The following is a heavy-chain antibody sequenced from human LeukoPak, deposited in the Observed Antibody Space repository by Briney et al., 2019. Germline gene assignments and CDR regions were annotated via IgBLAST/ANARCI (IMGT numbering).Heavy chain of an antibody. J-gene: IGHJ4*02. Sequence: PGGSLRLSCAASGFTFSGYAMSWVRQAPGKGLEWVSAISSRRSYIYYTDSVKGRFTISRDNAKDSLYLQMNSLRAEDTAVYYCARVGAIDYFDYWGQGTLVTVSS. CDR3: ARVGAIDYFDY. CDR1: GFTFSGYA. CDR2: ISSRRSYI. V-gene: IGHV3-21*01. D-gene: IGHD1-26*01.